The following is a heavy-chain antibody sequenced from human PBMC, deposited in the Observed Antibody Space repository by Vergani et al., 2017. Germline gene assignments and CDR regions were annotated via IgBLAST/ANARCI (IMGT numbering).Heavy chain of an antibody. CDR2: INHSGST. CDR3: ARRPGNWNYNYYYYYMDV. Sequence: QVQLQQWGAGLLKPSETLSLTCAVYGGSFSGYYWSWIRQPPGKGLEWIGEINHSGSTNYNPSLKSRVTISVDTSKNQFSLKLSSVTAADTAVYYCARRPGNWNYNYYYYYMDVWGKGTMVTVSS. CDR1: GGSFSGYY. D-gene: IGHD1-7*01. V-gene: IGHV4-34*01. J-gene: IGHJ6*03.